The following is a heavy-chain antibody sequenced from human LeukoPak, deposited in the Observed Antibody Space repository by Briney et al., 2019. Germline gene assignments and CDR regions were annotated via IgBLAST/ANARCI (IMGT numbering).Heavy chain of an antibody. CDR2: ISSSGSTI. CDR3: AAPPYYYGSGSYSPTFDY. CDR1: GFTFSDYY. V-gene: IGHV3-11*01. Sequence: GGSLRLSCAASGFTFSDYYMSWIRQAPGKGLEWVSYISSSGSTIYYADSVKGRFTISRDNAKNSLYLQMNSLRAEDTAVYYCAAPPYYYGSGSYSPTFDYWGQGTLVTVSS. J-gene: IGHJ4*02. D-gene: IGHD3-10*01.